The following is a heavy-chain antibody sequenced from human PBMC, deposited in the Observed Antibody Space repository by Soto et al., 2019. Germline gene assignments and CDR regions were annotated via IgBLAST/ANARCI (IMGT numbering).Heavy chain of an antibody. Sequence: SVKVSCKASGGTFSTYAIDWVRQAPGQGLEWMGGIIPLFGTAKYAQNFQGRITITADESTNTAYMELRGLRSQDTAVYYCARGVHYDSSGYYYFYWGQGTLVTVSS. CDR3: ARGVHYDSSGYYYFY. CDR1: GGTFSTYA. V-gene: IGHV1-69*13. CDR2: IIPLFGTA. J-gene: IGHJ4*02. D-gene: IGHD3-22*01.